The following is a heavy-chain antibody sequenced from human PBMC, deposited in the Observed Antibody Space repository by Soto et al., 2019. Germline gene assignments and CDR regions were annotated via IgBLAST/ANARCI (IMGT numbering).Heavy chain of an antibody. V-gene: IGHV4-39*01. CDR2: IYYSGST. Sequence: QLQLQESGPGLVKPSETLSLTCTVSGGSISSSSYYWGWIRQPPGKGLEWIGSIYYSGSTYYNPSLNRRVTISVDTSKNQFSLKLSSVTAADTAVYYCAATWSGYYMVDPWGQGTLVTVSS. D-gene: IGHD3-3*01. J-gene: IGHJ5*02. CDR1: GGSISSSSYY. CDR3: AATWSGYYMVDP.